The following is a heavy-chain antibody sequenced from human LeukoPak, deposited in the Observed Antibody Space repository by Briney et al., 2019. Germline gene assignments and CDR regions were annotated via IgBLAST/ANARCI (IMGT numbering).Heavy chain of an antibody. CDR3: ARRINYYDSSGYYYVRYFDS. J-gene: IGHJ4*02. V-gene: IGHV3-74*01. CDR1: GFTFSSYW. CDR2: INTDGGSL. D-gene: IGHD3-22*01. Sequence: SGGSLRLSCAASGFTFSSYWMYWVRHAPGKGPVWVARINTDGGSLNYADSVKGRFTISRDNAKNTLYLQMNSLGAEDTAVYYCARRINYYDSSGYYYVRYFDSWGQGTLVAVSS.